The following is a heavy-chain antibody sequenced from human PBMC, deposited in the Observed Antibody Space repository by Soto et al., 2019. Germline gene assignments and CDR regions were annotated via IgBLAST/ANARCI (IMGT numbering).Heavy chain of an antibody. J-gene: IGHJ6*02. CDR1: GFSFSSLA. V-gene: IGHV3-23*01. CDR2: ISGSGGST. D-gene: IGHD6-13*01. Sequence: GGSLRLSCAASGFSFSSLAMSWVRQAPGKGLEWVSAISGSGGSTYYADSVKGRFTISRDNSKNTQYLQMNSLRAEDTAVYYCAKVLAAAGRGSYYYYYGMDVWGQGTTVTVSS. CDR3: AKVLAAAGRGSYYYYYGMDV.